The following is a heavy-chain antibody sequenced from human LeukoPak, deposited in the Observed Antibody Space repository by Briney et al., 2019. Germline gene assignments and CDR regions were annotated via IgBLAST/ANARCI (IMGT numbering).Heavy chain of an antibody. Sequence: SETLSLTCAVSGGSISSYYWSWIRQPAGKGLEWIGYIYYSGSTNYNPSLKSRVTISVDTSKNQFSLKLSSVTAADTAVYYCARARGYSYGSYMDVWGKGTTVTVSS. V-gene: IGHV4-59*01. CDR1: GGSISSYY. J-gene: IGHJ6*03. D-gene: IGHD5-18*01. CDR2: IYYSGST. CDR3: ARARGYSYGSYMDV.